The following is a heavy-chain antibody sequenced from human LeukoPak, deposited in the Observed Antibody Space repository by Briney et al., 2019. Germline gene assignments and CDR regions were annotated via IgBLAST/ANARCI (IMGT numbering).Heavy chain of an antibody. D-gene: IGHD5-12*01. V-gene: IGHV3-9*01. CDR2: ISWNSGSI. Sequence: PGGSLRLSCAASGFTFDDYAMHWVRQAPGKGLEWVSGISWNSGSIGYADSVKGRFTISRDNAKNSLYLQMNSLRAEDTALYYCAKSSQWIRNDYWGQGTLVTVSS. CDR1: GFTFDDYA. J-gene: IGHJ4*02. CDR3: AKSSQWIRNDY.